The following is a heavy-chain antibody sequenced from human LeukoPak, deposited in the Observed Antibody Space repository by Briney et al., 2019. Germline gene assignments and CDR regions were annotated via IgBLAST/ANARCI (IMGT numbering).Heavy chain of an antibody. CDR2: ISSGSSSI. CDR1: GFTFSSCT. J-gene: IGHJ4*02. V-gene: IGHV3-48*02. Sequence: GGSLRLSCAAPGFTFSSCTMNWVRQAPGKGPEWVSYISSGSSSIYYADSVKGRFTISRDNAENSLYLQMNSLRDEDTAVYYCARGRATGRSGGDYWGQGTLVTVSS. D-gene: IGHD3-9*01. CDR3: ARGRATGRSGGDY.